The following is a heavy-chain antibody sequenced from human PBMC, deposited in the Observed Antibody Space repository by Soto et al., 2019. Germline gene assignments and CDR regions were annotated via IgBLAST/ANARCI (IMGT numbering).Heavy chain of an antibody. CDR2: IYYSGTT. CDR3: ARAKTTMIAPKNF. V-gene: IGHV4-61*01. CDR1: GDSVNSATYY. Sequence: PSETLSLTCTVSGDSVNSATYYWSWIRQPPGKGLEWIGYIYYSGTTKYNPSLKSRVTISVDTSKNQFSLNLSSVTAADTAIYYCARAKTTMIAPKNFWGQGTLVTVSS. J-gene: IGHJ4*02. D-gene: IGHD3-22*01.